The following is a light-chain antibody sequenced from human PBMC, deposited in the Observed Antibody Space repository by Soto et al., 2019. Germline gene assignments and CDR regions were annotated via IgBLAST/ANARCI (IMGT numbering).Light chain of an antibody. CDR1: SSNIGGYNY. Sequence: QSALTQPASVSGSPGQSITISCSETSSNIGGYNYVSWYQQHPGKVPKLMIYGVSNRPSGVSNRFSGSKSGNTASLTISGLQAEDEADYYCSSYSSSSTRVFGGGTKLTVL. CDR3: SSYSSSSTRV. CDR2: GVS. J-gene: IGLJ3*02. V-gene: IGLV2-14*01.